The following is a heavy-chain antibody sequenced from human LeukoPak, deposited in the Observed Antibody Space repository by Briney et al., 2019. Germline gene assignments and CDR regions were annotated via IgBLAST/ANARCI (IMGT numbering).Heavy chain of an antibody. CDR2: ISSNGGST. J-gene: IGHJ4*02. Sequence: GGSLRLSCAASGFTFSSYAMHWVRQAPGKGLEYVSAISSNGGSTYYANSVKGRFTISRDNSKNTLYLQMGSLRAEDMAVYYCARGHDSSYFDYWGQGTLVTVPS. D-gene: IGHD3-22*01. CDR3: ARGHDSSYFDY. V-gene: IGHV3-64*01. CDR1: GFTFSSYA.